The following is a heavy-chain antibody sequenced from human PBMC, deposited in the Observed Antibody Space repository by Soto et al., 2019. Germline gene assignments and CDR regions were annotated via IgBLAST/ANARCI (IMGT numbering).Heavy chain of an antibody. V-gene: IGHV1-2*02. CDR3: ARGGQSTVPAAIMPSLNWFDP. CDR1: GYTFTGYY. D-gene: IGHD2-2*01. Sequence: ASVKVSCKASGYTFTGYYMHWVRQAPGQGLEWMGWINPNSGGTNYAQKFQGRVTMTRDTSISTAYMELSRLRSDDTAVYYCARGGQSTVPAAIMPSLNWFDPWGQGTLVTVSS. J-gene: IGHJ5*02. CDR2: INPNSGGT.